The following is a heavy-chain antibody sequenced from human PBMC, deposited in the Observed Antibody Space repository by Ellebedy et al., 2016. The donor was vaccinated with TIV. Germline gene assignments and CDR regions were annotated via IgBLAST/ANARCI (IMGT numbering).Heavy chain of an antibody. J-gene: IGHJ6*02. Sequence: GESLKISCAASGFTFSNYAMSWVRQAPGKGLEWVSIISGTGGSTNYADSVKGRFTISRDNSKNTLYLQMNSLRAEDTAVYYCARGKSRQLLLGGMDVWGQGTTVTVSS. CDR2: ISGTGGST. V-gene: IGHV3-23*01. CDR3: ARGKSRQLLLGGMDV. CDR1: GFTFSNYA. D-gene: IGHD2-2*01.